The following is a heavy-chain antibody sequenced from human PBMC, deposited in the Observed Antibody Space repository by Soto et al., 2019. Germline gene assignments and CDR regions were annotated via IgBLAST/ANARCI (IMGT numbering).Heavy chain of an antibody. D-gene: IGHD2-2*02. CDR3: VRSWGVYCSTTRCYSPWFDP. J-gene: IGHJ5*02. CDR2: ISSSGSPV. Sequence: EVQLVESGGGLVQPGGSLRLSCEASGFTFSSYEMNWVRQAPGKGLEWVSSISSSGSPVNYADSVKGRFTISRDNDKNSMYLQMNSLRAEDTAVYYCVRSWGVYCSTTRCYSPWFDPWGQGTLVTVSS. V-gene: IGHV3-48*03. CDR1: GFTFSSYE.